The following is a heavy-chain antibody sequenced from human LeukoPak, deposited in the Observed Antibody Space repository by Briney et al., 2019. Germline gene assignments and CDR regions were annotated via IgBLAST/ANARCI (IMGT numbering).Heavy chain of an antibody. J-gene: IGHJ6*02. CDR1: GYTLTDLS. D-gene: IGHD3-10*01. CDR2: FDPEDGET. CDR3: ATDIPRRARGVVYSSFGMDV. Sequence: GASVKVSCKVSGYTLTDLSMHWVRQAPGKGLEWLGGFDPEDGETIYAQKFQGRVTLAEDTSTDTAYMELSSLRSEDTAAYYCATDIPRRARGVVYSSFGMDVWGQGTTVTVSS. V-gene: IGHV1-24*01.